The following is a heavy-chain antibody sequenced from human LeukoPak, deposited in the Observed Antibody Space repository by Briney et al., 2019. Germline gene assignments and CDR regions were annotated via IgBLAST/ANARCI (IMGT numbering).Heavy chain of an antibody. Sequence: GRSPRLSCAASGFTFSSYAMHWVRQAPGKGLEWVAVISYDGSNKYYADSVKGRFTISRDNSKNTLYLQMNSLRAEDTAVYYCAKDVGAPGYWGQGTLVTVSS. D-gene: IGHD1-26*01. CDR3: AKDVGAPGY. J-gene: IGHJ4*02. CDR1: GFTFSSYA. V-gene: IGHV3-30-3*01. CDR2: ISYDGSNK.